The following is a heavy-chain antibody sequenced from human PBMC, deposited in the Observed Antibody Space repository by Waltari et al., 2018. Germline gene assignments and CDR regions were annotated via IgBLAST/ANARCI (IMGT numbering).Heavy chain of an antibody. CDR3: AKTLHSSSWFNTIDY. CDR1: GFTFSSYA. Sequence: EVQLLESGGGLVQPGGSLRLSCAASGFTFSSYAMSWVRQAPGKGLEWVSVIYSGGSTYYADSVKGRFTISRDNSKNTLYLQMNSLRAEGTAVYYCAKTLHSSSWFNTIDYWGQGTLVTVSS. D-gene: IGHD6-13*01. CDR2: IYSGGST. V-gene: IGHV3-23*03. J-gene: IGHJ4*02.